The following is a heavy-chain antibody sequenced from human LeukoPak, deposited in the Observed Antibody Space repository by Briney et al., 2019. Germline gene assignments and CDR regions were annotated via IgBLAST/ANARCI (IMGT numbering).Heavy chain of an antibody. J-gene: IGHJ4*02. CDR3: AREYSGYDLSYFDY. Sequence: GGSLRLSCAASGFTFSSYWMSWVRQAPGKGLEWVANIKQDGSEKYYVDSVKGRFTVSRDNAKNSLYLQMNSLRAEETAVYHCAREYSGYDLSYFDYWGQGTLVTVSS. D-gene: IGHD5-12*01. CDR2: IKQDGSEK. CDR1: GFTFSSYW. V-gene: IGHV3-7*01.